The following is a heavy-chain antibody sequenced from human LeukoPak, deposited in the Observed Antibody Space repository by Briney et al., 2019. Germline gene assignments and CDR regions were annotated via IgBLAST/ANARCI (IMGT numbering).Heavy chain of an antibody. Sequence: SETLSLTCTVSGGSISSYYWSWIRQPPGKGLDWDGYIYYSGSTNYNPSLKSRVTIAVDTSKNQFPLKLSSVTAADTAVYYCASTAGRYCSSTSCPNFNWFDPWGQGTLVTVSS. D-gene: IGHD2-2*01. CDR3: ASTAGRYCSSTSCPNFNWFDP. V-gene: IGHV4-59*13. CDR1: GGSISSYY. CDR2: IYYSGST. J-gene: IGHJ5*02.